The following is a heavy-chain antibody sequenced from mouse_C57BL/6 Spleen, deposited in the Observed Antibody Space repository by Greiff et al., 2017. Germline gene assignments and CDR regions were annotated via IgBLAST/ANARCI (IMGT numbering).Heavy chain of an antibody. D-gene: IGHD1-1*01. V-gene: IGHV1-61*01. CDR2: IYPSDSET. CDR3: AREGGLTTVAPDD. Sequence: QVQLQQPGAELVRPGSSVKLSCKASGYTFTSYWMDWVKQRPGQGLEWIGNIYPSDSETHYNQKFKDKATLTVDKSSSTAYMQLSSLTSEDSAVXYCAREGGLTTVAPDDWGQGTTLTVSS. J-gene: IGHJ2*01. CDR1: GYTFTSYW.